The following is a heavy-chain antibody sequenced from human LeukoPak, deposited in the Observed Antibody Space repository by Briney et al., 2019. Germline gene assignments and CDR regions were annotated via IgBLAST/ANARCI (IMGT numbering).Heavy chain of an antibody. Sequence: GGSLRLSCAASGFTFSSYAMSWVRQAPGQGLEWLSAISGSGFSTHYADSVKGRFTISRDNSKTTLFLQMNSLRAEDTALYYCAKDIEVATTGHYFDLWGRGTLVAVSS. J-gene: IGHJ2*01. CDR3: AKDIEVATTGHYFDL. CDR2: ISGSGFST. V-gene: IGHV3-23*01. CDR1: GFTFSSYA. D-gene: IGHD6-19*01.